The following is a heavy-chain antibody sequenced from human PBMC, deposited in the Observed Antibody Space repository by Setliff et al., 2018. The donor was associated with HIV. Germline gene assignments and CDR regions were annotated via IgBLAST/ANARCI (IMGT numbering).Heavy chain of an antibody. D-gene: IGHD2-8*01. CDR1: AFNISTYA. V-gene: IGHV3-23*01. J-gene: IGHJ5*02. CDR2: ISASGGTT. Sequence: GGSLRLSCTASAFNISTYAMTWVRQAAGKGLEWVSAISASGGTTYYADSVKDRFTISRDNSKNTLYPQMKSLRAEDTAVYYCAKDRVYLSPFDPWGQGTLVTVSS. CDR3: AKDRVYLSPFDP.